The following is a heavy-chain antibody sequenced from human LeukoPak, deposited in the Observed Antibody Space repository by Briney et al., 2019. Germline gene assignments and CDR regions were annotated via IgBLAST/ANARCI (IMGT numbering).Heavy chain of an antibody. Sequence: GGSLRLSCAASGFISSSYSMSWVRQAPGKGLEWVSVITGSGGNTYYADSVKGRFTISKDNSKNTVYLQMNSLRAEDTAVYYCAKDARRDFWSGGTLDYWGQGTLVTVSS. CDR2: ITGSGGNT. V-gene: IGHV3-23*01. CDR3: AKDARRDFWSGGTLDY. D-gene: IGHD3-3*01. J-gene: IGHJ4*02. CDR1: GFISSSYS.